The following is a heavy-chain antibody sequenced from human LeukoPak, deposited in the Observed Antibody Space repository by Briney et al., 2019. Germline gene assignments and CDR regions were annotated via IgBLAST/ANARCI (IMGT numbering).Heavy chain of an antibody. V-gene: IGHV2-5*01. Sequence: SGPTLVNSTQTLTLTCTFSRISLSTTGLGVGWFRQPPGKALEWLALTYWTDDKRYSPSLKSRLTITKDTSKNQVVLTMTNMDPVDTATYYCGHRGPATDAFDIWGQGTMVTVSS. CDR1: RISLSTTGLG. J-gene: IGHJ3*02. D-gene: IGHD2-2*01. CDR2: TYWTDDK. CDR3: GHRGPATDAFDI.